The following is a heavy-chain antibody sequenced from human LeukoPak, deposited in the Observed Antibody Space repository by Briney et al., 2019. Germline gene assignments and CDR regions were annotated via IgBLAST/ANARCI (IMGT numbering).Heavy chain of an antibody. Sequence: PGGSLRLSCAASGFSVSEYYVTWVRQAPGKGLEWISYITRENWIYYSDSVKGRFTISRDHAKNSVYLEMNSLRADDTAVYYCARGLHSDSSGSLYYWGQGTLVTVSS. CDR1: GFSVSEYY. J-gene: IGHJ4*02. CDR2: ITRENWI. D-gene: IGHD3-22*01. CDR3: ARGLHSDSSGSLYY. V-gene: IGHV3-11*01.